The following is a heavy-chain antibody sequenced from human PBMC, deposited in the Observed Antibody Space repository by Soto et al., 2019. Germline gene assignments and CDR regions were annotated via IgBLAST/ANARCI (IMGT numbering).Heavy chain of an antibody. V-gene: IGHV1-3*01. Sequence: GASVKVSCKASGYTFTSYAMHWVRQALGQRLEWMGWINAGNGNTKYSQKFQGRVTITRDTSASTAYMELSSLRSEDTAVYYRARVVAVAGTEAFDVWGQGTMVTVSS. CDR1: GYTFTSYA. CDR3: ARVVAVAGTEAFDV. J-gene: IGHJ3*01. D-gene: IGHD6-19*01. CDR2: INAGNGNT.